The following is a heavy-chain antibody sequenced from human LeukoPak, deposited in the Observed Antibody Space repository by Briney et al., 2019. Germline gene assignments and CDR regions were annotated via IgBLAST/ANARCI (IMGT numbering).Heavy chain of an antibody. D-gene: IGHD2-21*02. V-gene: IGHV3-48*01. CDR1: GFSFSFYS. J-gene: IGHJ2*01. Sequence: QPGGSLRLSCAASGFSFSFYSMNWVRQAPGKGLEWVSYISSGSSTTYYADSVKGRFTISRDNSKKTLYLQMNSLRAEDTAVYYCAREVVTAGPMRCYFDLWGRGTLVTVSS. CDR2: ISSGSSTT. CDR3: AREVVTAGPMRCYFDL.